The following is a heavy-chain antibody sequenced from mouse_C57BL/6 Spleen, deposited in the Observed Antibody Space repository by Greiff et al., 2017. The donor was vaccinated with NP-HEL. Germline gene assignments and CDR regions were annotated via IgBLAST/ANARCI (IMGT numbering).Heavy chain of an antibody. Sequence: DVMLVESGGGLVQPGGSLKLSCAASGFTFSYYYMYWVRQTPEKRLEWVAYISNGGGSTYYPDTVKGRFTISRDNAKNTLYLQMSRLKSEDTAMYYCARHTYYGSSYWYFDVWGTGTTVTVSS. CDR2: ISNGGGST. CDR1: GFTFSYYY. CDR3: ARHTYYGSSYWYFDV. D-gene: IGHD1-1*01. V-gene: IGHV5-12*01. J-gene: IGHJ1*03.